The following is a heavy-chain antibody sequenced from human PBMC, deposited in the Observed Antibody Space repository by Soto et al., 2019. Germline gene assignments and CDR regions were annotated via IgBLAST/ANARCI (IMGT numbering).Heavy chain of an antibody. J-gene: IGHJ6*02. CDR2: ISYDGDNK. D-gene: IGHD1-1*01. CDR3: ARGTTTPAFSAMDV. Sequence: QVQLVESGGGVVQPGRSLRLSCAASGFTFSYHALNWVRQAPGKGLEWVAGISYDGDNKYIAESVTGRLTISRDNSKNPVSLQLHRLRTEDTAMYFCARGTTTPAFSAMDVWGQGNTVTVSS. CDR1: GFTFSYHA. V-gene: IGHV3-30-3*01.